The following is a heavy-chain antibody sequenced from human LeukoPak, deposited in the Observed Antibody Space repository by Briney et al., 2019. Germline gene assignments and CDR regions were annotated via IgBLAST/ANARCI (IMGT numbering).Heavy chain of an antibody. CDR1: GSTFSSYS. D-gene: IGHD2-15*01. J-gene: IGHJ2*01. CDR3: ARDGLAAATLHWCFDL. CDR2: ISSSSSYI. V-gene: IGHV3-21*01. Sequence: GGSLRLSCAASGSTFSSYSMNWVRQAPGKGLEWVSSISSSSSYIYYADSVEGRFTISRDNARNSLYLQMNSLRAEDMAVYYCARDGLAAATLHWCFDLWGRGTLVTVSS.